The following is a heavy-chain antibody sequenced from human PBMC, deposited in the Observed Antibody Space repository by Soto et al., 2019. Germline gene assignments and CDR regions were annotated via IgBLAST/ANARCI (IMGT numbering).Heavy chain of an antibody. J-gene: IGHJ5*02. CDR2: IIPIFGTA. Sequence: SVKVSCKASGGTFSSYAISWVRQAPGQGLEWMGGIIPIFGTANYAQKFQGRVTITADESTSTAYMELSSLRSEDTAVYYCARSGGVVVTALLVYNWFDPWGQGTLVTVSS. CDR1: GGTFSSYA. V-gene: IGHV1-69*13. D-gene: IGHD2-21*02. CDR3: ARSGGVVVTALLVYNWFDP.